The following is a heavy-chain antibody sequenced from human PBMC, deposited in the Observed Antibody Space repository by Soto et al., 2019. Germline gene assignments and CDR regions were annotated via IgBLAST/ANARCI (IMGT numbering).Heavy chain of an antibody. CDR2: IYYSGST. V-gene: IGHV4-59*01. CDR3: ARLRYFDCFLPQPYVHNYMDV. D-gene: IGHD3-9*01. CDR1: GGSISSYY. J-gene: IGHJ6*03. Sequence: SETLSHTCTVSGGSISSYYWIWIRQPPGKGLEWIGCIYYSGSTNYNPSLKSRVTISVDTSKNQFSLKLSSVTAADTAVYYCARLRYFDCFLPQPYVHNYMDVCAKRTTVTVPS.